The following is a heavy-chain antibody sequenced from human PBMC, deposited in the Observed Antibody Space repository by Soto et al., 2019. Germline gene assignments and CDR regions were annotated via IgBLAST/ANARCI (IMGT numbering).Heavy chain of an antibody. CDR1: CYTFINYG. J-gene: IGHJ6*02. CDR2: INPNSGGT. Sequence: ASVKVSCKASCYTFINYGVSWVRQAPGQGLEWMGWINPNSGGTNYAQKFQGWVTMTRDTSISTAYMELSRLRSDDTAVYYCARGYSSSSAGYWYYYYGMDVWGQGTTVTVSS. CDR3: ARGYSSSSAGYWYYYYGMDV. D-gene: IGHD6-6*01. V-gene: IGHV1-2*04.